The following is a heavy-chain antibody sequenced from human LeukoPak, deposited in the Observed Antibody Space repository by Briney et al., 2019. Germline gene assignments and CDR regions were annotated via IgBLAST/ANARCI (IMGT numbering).Heavy chain of an antibody. Sequence: ASLKVPCKASGYTFPGYYMHWVRQPLGQGLGGMGWINPNSGGTNYAQKFQGWVTMTRDTSISTAYMELSRLRSDDTAVYYCASGHGSVHDAFDIWGQGTMVTVSS. CDR3: ASGHGSVHDAFDI. CDR1: GYTFPGYY. CDR2: INPNSGGT. J-gene: IGHJ3*02. V-gene: IGHV1-2*04. D-gene: IGHD3-10*01.